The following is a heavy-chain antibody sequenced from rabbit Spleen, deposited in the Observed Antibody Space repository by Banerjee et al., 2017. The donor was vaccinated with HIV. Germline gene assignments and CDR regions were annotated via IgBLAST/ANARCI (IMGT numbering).Heavy chain of an antibody. CDR2: INIVTGKS. Sequence: EQLEESGGGLVKPEGSLTLTCKASGVSLNDKDVMCWVRQAPGKGLEWIACINIVTGKSVYASWAKGRFTMSRTSSTTLTLQMTSLTAADTATYFCARDAVGGRTGLGYATDLWGQGTLVTVS. CDR3: ARDAVGGRTGLGYATDL. D-gene: IGHD6-1*01. V-gene: IGHV1S45*01. CDR1: GVSLNDKDV. J-gene: IGHJ3*01.